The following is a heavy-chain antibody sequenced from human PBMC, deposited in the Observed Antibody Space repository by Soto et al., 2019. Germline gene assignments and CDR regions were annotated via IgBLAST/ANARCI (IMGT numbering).Heavy chain of an antibody. CDR1: GFTFSSYG. D-gene: IGHD6-19*01. Sequence: QVQLVESGGGVVQPGRSLRLSCAASGFTFSSYGMNWVRQAPGKGLEWVAVISYEGSNKYYADSVKGRFTISRDNSNTTLYLQMNSLSAEDTAVYYCAKEGRGWDPFDYWSQGTLVTVSS. J-gene: IGHJ4*02. CDR2: ISYEGSNK. V-gene: IGHV3-30*18. CDR3: AKEGRGWDPFDY.